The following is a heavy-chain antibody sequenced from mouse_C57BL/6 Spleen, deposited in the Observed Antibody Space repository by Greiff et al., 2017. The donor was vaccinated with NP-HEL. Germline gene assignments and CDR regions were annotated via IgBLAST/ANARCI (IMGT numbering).Heavy chain of an antibody. D-gene: IGHD2-2*01. Sequence: VQLVESGPELVKPGASVKISCKASGYAFSSSWMNWVKQRPGKGLEWIGRIYPGDGDTNYNGKFKGKATLTADKSSSTAYMQLSSLTSEDSAVYFCAREGGYTDYWGQGTTLTVSS. CDR1: GYAFSSSW. V-gene: IGHV1-82*01. J-gene: IGHJ2*01. CDR3: AREGGYTDY. CDR2: IYPGDGDT.